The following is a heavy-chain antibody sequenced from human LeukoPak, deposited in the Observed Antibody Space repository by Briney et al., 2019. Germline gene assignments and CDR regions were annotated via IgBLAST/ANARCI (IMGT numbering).Heavy chain of an antibody. CDR1: GGSISNYF. Sequence: SETLSLTCTVSGGSISNYFWIWVRQPSGKGLEWIGRIYSTGRSDYNPSLKSRITMSVDTSKNQFSLKLSSVTAADTAVYYCARDGPRSGYDLGHFDNLGQGTLVTASS. CDR2: IYSTGRS. CDR3: ARDGPRSGYDLGHFDN. J-gene: IGHJ4*02. D-gene: IGHD5-12*01. V-gene: IGHV4-4*07.